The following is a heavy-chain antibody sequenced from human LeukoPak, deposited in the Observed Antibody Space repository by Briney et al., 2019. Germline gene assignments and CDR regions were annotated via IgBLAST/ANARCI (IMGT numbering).Heavy chain of an antibody. J-gene: IGHJ4*02. V-gene: IGHV3-30*18. CDR2: TSSDLNVK. CDR3: VKELWYYYDSSGSHSPFDY. CDR1: GFTFSSYA. D-gene: IGHD3-22*01. Sequence: GGSLRLSCAASGFTFSSYAMSWVRQAPGKGLEWVAVTSSDLNVKLYADSVKGRFTISRDNSKNTLYLQMNSLSAEDTAVYYCVKELWYYYDSSGSHSPFDYWGQGTLVTVSS.